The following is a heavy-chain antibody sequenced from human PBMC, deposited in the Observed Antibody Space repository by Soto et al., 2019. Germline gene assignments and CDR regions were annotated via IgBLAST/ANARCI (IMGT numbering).Heavy chain of an antibody. V-gene: IGHV1-18*01. CDR1: GYTFTSYG. Sequence: QVQLVQSGAEVKKPGASVKVSCKASGYTFTSYGIIWVRQAPGQGLEWMGWISAYNGNTNYAQKLQGRVTMTTDTSTSTAYMELRSLRSDDTAVYYCARNRRPVVVVAATSGYFDYWGQGTLVTVSS. D-gene: IGHD2-15*01. CDR3: ARNRRPVVVVAATSGYFDY. J-gene: IGHJ4*02. CDR2: ISAYNGNT.